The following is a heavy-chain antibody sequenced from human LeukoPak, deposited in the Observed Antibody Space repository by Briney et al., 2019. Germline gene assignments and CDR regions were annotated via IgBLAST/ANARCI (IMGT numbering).Heavy chain of an antibody. Sequence: GGSLRLSCAASGFTFSSYAMSWVRQAPGKGLEWVSVISGSGGSTYYADSVKGRFTISRDNSKTTMYLQMNGLRAEDTAVYYCAKEEEKGVVLEHNHDYWGQGTLVTVSS. CDR2: ISGSGGST. V-gene: IGHV3-23*01. CDR1: GFTFSSYA. J-gene: IGHJ4*02. CDR3: AKEEEKGVVLEHNHDY. D-gene: IGHD2-15*01.